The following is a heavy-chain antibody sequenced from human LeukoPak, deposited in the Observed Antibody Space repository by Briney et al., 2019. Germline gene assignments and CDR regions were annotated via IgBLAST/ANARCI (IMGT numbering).Heavy chain of an antibody. V-gene: IGHV3-43D*03. J-gene: IGHJ4*02. D-gene: IGHD2/OR15-2a*01. CDR2: ISWDGGST. CDR3: AKASGTPAFYSLFDY. CDR1: GFTFDDYA. Sequence: GGSLRLSCAASGFTFDDYAMHWVRQAPGKGLEWVSLISWDGGSTYYADSVKGRFTISRDNSKNSVYLQMNSLRAEDTALYYCAKASGTPAFYSLFDYWGQGTLVTVSS.